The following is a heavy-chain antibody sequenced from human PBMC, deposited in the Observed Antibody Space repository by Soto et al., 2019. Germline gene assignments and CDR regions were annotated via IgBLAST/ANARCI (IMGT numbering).Heavy chain of an antibody. CDR2: ISPLKGRT. CDR3: AMDYGDRPEYFKH. CDR1: GYTFTRYG. V-gene: IGHV1-18*04. J-gene: IGHJ1*01. Sequence: QVQLVQSGPDLKRPGASMKVSCKASGYTFTRYGISWVRQAPGQCLEWMAWISPLKGRTQYSQKAQGRVTLSTDTSSNTAYMEMTTLRVDDTAVYYCAMDYGDRPEYFKHWGQGTLVTVS. D-gene: IGHD4-17*01.